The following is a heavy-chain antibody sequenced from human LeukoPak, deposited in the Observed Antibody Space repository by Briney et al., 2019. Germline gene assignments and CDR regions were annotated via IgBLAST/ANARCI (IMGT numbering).Heavy chain of an antibody. Sequence: SETLSLTCAVSGGSFSGYYWTWIRQPSGKGLEWIGEINHSGGANYNPSLKSRVTISLGTSKNQFSLKLSSVTAADTALYYCARGQGTVTTHWGQGTLVTVSS. CDR2: INHSGGA. V-gene: IGHV4-34*01. J-gene: IGHJ4*02. CDR3: ARGQGTVTTH. CDR1: GGSFSGYY. D-gene: IGHD4-17*01.